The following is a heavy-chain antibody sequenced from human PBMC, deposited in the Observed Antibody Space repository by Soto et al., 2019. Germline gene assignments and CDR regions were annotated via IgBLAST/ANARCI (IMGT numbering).Heavy chain of an antibody. CDR2: VSYTGST. V-gene: IGHV4-30-4*01. CDR3: ARELGFIAAASNYYGMDV. J-gene: IGHJ6*02. Sequence: QVQLQESGPGLVKPSQTLSLTCTVSGGSISSRDFYWSWVRQPPGKGLEWLGYVSYTGSTYYNPSLRGRLNISIAPSKRQFSLRLSSVTAADTALYYCARELGFIAAASNYYGMDVWGQGTTVTVSS. CDR1: GGSISSRDFY. D-gene: IGHD6-6*01.